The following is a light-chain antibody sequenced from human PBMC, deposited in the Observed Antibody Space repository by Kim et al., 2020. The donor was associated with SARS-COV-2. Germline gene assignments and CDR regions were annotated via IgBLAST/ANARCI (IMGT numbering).Light chain of an antibody. V-gene: IGLV6-57*01. CDR2: GNH. CDR3: QAFHVSAWV. CDR1: RGIIASDV. Sequence: RSLITPCTRSRGIIASDVVHWNQQLPGTSPTTLIYGNHVRPSGVPDRFSGFIDSSSDSVALTVSGPEAEDDADYYSQAFHVSAWVFGGGTQVTVL. J-gene: IGLJ3*02.